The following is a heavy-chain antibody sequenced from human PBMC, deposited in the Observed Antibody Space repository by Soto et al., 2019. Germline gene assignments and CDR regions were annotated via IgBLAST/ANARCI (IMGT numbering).Heavy chain of an antibody. CDR3: ARAQTGYLDLYNWFDP. J-gene: IGHJ5*02. V-gene: IGHV4-59*01. Sequence: SETLSLTCTVSGGSISTYYWSWIRQPPGKGLEWIGHIYYSGSTKYNPSLKSRVTMSVDTSRNQFSLKLSSVTAADTAVYYCARAQTGYLDLYNWFDPWGQGTLVTVSS. CDR1: GGSISTYY. CDR2: IYYSGST. D-gene: IGHD2-15*01.